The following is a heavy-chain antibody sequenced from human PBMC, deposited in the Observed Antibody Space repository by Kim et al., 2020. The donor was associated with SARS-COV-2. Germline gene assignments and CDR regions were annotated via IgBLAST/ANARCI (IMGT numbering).Heavy chain of an antibody. D-gene: IGHD2-2*01. CDR3: ARVNCSSTSCPYYFDY. V-gene: IGHV4-4*07. Sequence: SLNSRVTLSVDTSTNQFSLQLSSVTAADTAVYYCARVNCSSTSCPYYFDYWGQGTLVTVSS. J-gene: IGHJ4*02.